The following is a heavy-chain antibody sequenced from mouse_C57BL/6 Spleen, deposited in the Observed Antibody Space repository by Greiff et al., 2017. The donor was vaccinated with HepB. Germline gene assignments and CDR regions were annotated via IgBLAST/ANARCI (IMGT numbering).Heavy chain of an antibody. CDR3: ARDRYPYAMDY. CDR1: GYSITSGYY. CDR2: ISYDGSN. V-gene: IGHV3-6*01. D-gene: IGHD2-14*01. J-gene: IGHJ4*01. Sequence: EVHLVESGPGLVKPSQSLSLTCSVTGYSITSGYYWNWIRQFPGNKLEWMGYISYDGSNNYNPSLKNRISITRDTSKNQFFLKLNSVTTEDTATYYCARDRYPYAMDYWGQGTSVTVSS.